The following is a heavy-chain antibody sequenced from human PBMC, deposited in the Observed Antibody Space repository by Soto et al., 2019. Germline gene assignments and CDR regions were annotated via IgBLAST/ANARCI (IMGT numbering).Heavy chain of an antibody. J-gene: IGHJ6*03. V-gene: IGHV4-59*08. D-gene: IGHD3-10*01. Sequence: SETLSLTCTVSGGSISSYYWSWIRQPPGKGLEWIGYIYYSGSTNYNPSLKSRVTISVDTSKNQFSLELSSVTAADTAVYYCARHSDEKGLFRSYYYYMDVWGKGTTVTVSS. CDR1: GGSISSYY. CDR2: IYYSGST. CDR3: ARHSDEKGLFRSYYYYMDV.